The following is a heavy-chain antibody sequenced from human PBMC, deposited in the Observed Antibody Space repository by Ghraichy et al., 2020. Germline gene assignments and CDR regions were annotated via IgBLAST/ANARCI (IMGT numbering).Heavy chain of an antibody. CDR1: GGYINSGNFY. CDR3: ANGTRDGFDP. J-gene: IGHJ5*02. Sequence: SETLSLTCTVSGGYINSGNFYWTWIRQLPGKGLEWIGSIHYSGRTTYNPPLNRRLSMSVDTSKNQFSMRLTSVTAADTAVYHCANGTRDGFDPWGQGTLVTVSS. D-gene: IGHD1-1*01. CDR2: IHYSGRT. V-gene: IGHV4-31*03.